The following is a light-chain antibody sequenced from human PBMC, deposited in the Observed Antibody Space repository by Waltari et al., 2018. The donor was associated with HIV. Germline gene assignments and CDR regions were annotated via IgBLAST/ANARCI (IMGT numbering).Light chain of an antibody. CDR3: CSYAGSYKYI. V-gene: IGLV2-11*01. CDR1: SSDVGGYSY. Sequence: QSALTQPRSVSRSPGQSVTISCTGTSSDVGGYSYVSWYQQHPAKAPKVLIYDVTKRPSGAPDRFSGSKSGNTASLTISGLQAEDEADYYCCSYAGSYKYILGSGTKVTVL. CDR2: DVT. J-gene: IGLJ1*01.